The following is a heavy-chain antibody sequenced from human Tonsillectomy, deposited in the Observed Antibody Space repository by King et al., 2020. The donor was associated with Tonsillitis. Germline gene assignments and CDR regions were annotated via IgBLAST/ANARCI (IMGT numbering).Heavy chain of an antibody. CDR2: LSGSGGST. D-gene: IGHD3-3*01. J-gene: IGHJ6*02. Sequence: VQLVESGGGLIQPGGSLRLSCAASGFTFSSCAMNWVRQAPGKGLEWVSGLSGSGGSTYYADSVEGRFAISRDNSKNTLYLQMNSLRAEDTAVYYCAKDRDFWSPHGMDVWGQGTTVTVSS. CDR3: AKDRDFWSPHGMDV. CDR1: GFTFSSCA. V-gene: IGHV3-23*04.